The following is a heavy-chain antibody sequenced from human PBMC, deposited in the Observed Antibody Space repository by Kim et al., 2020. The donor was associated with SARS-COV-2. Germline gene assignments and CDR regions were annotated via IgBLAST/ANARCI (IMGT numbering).Heavy chain of an antibody. CDR2: ISGDGGST. Sequence: GGSLRLSCAASGFTFDDYAMHWVRQAPGKGLEWVSLISGDGGSTYYADSVKGRFTISRDNSKNSLYLQMNSLRTEDTALYYCAKAHGRDDPTVTRSYYFDYGAQGPLVP. CDR1: GFTFDDYA. V-gene: IGHV3-43*02. CDR3: AKAHGRDDPTVTRSYYFDY. J-gene: IGHJ4*02. D-gene: IGHD4-17*01.